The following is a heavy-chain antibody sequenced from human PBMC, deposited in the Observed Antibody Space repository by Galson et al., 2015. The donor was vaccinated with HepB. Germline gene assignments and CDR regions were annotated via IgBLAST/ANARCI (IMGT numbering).Heavy chain of an antibody. J-gene: IGHJ4*02. CDR2: ITPNNGDP. D-gene: IGHD6-19*01. CDR1: GYSFTGHY. CDR3: ARDDGYNSGWEY. V-gene: IGHV1-2*02. Sequence: SVKVSCKASGYSFTGHYIQWVRQAPGQGLEWMGWITPNNGDPNYAQKFQGRVTMTRDTSISTAYMELSRLTFDDNAIYYCARDDGYNSGWEYWGQGTLVTVSS.